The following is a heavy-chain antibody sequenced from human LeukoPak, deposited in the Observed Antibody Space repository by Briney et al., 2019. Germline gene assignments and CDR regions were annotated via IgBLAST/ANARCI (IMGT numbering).Heavy chain of an antibody. V-gene: IGHV4-34*01. Sequence: TSSETLSLTCAVYGGSFSGYYWSWIRQPPGKGLEWIGEINHSGSTNYNPSLKSRVTISVDTSKNQFSLKLSSVTAADTAVYYCASGSSPYYYYYMDVWGKGTTVTVSS. CDR1: GGSFSGYY. J-gene: IGHJ6*03. CDR2: INHSGST. CDR3: ASGSSPYYYYYMDV. D-gene: IGHD6-6*01.